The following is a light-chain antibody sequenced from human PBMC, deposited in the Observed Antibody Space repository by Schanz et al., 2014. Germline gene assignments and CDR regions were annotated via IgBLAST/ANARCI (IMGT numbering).Light chain of an antibody. Sequence: QSVLTQPPSASGTPGQRVTISCSGGSSNIGRNTVNWYQYLPGTAPKLLIYSNTLRPSGVPDRFSNSKSGTSASLAISGLQSEDEADYYCATWDDGLTARVFGGGTKLTVL. CDR3: ATWDDGLTARV. J-gene: IGLJ3*02. V-gene: IGLV1-44*01. CDR1: SSNIGRNT. CDR2: SNT.